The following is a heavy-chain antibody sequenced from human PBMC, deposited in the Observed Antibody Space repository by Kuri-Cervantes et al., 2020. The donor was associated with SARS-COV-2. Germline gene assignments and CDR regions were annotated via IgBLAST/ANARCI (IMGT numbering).Heavy chain of an antibody. D-gene: IGHD2-2*01. J-gene: IGHJ4*02. CDR2: IAPIFGKT. V-gene: IGHV1-69*05. CDR3: ARRVVVPANPLYMPVDY. CDR1: EGTFFSYA. Sequence: SVKVSCKASEGTFFSYAISWVRQAPGQGLEWMGGIAPIFGKTDYAQKFQGRVTITTDESTSTAYMELSSLRSEDTAVYYCARRVVVPANPLYMPVDYWGQGTLVTVSS.